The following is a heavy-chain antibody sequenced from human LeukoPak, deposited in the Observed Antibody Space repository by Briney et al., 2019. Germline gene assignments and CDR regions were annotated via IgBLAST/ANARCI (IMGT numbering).Heavy chain of an antibody. V-gene: IGHV3-13*01. CDR2: IGTAGDT. J-gene: IGHJ6*02. Sequence: PGGSLRLSCAASGFTFSSYDMHWVRQATGKGLEWVSAIGTAGDTYYPGSVKGRFTISRDNAKNSLYLQMNSLRAEDTAVYYCAKYRQQLSYYYYGMDVWGQGTTVTVSS. CDR3: AKYRQQLSYYYYGMDV. CDR1: GFTFSSYD. D-gene: IGHD6-13*01.